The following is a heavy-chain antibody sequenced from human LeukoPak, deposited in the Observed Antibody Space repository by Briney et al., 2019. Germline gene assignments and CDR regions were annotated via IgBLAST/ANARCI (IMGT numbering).Heavy chain of an antibody. CDR2: IGSGDKT. J-gene: IGHJ4*02. CDR3: AKPVPAAIRPFDY. Sequence: GGSLRLSCAVSGFSIGSNDMSWGRQAPGKGLEWVSTIGSGDKTSYADSVKGRFTISRDTSKNTLSLQMNSLRAEDTAVYYCAKPVPAAIRPFDYWGQGTLVTVSS. D-gene: IGHD2-2*02. V-gene: IGHV3-23*01. CDR1: GFSIGSND.